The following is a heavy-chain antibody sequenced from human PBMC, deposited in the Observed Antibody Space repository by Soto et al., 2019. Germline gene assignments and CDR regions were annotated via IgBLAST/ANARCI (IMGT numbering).Heavy chain of an antibody. D-gene: IGHD3-10*01. CDR2: IIPILGIA. J-gene: IGHJ4*02. Sequence: QVQLVQSGAEVKKPGSSVKVSCKASGGTFSSYTISWVRQAPGQGLEWMGRIIPILGIANYAQKFQGRVTRPVDKSTRTAYMELSSLISEDTAVYYCARGGSGSYSNYFDYWGQGTLVTVSS. CDR1: GGTFSSYT. CDR3: ARGGSGSYSNYFDY. V-gene: IGHV1-69*02.